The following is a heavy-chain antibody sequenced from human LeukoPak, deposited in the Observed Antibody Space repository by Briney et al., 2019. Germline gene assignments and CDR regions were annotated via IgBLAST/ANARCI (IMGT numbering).Heavy chain of an antibody. Sequence: PSETLSLTCAVYGGSFSGYYWSWIRQPPGKGLEWIGEINHSVSTNYNPSLKSRVTISVDTSKNQFSLKLSSVTAADTAVYYCARAPTRYCSSTSCLWGVAFDIWGQGTMVTVSS. CDR2: INHSVST. CDR3: ARAPTRYCSSTSCLWGVAFDI. D-gene: IGHD2-2*01. V-gene: IGHV4-34*01. J-gene: IGHJ3*02. CDR1: GGSFSGYY.